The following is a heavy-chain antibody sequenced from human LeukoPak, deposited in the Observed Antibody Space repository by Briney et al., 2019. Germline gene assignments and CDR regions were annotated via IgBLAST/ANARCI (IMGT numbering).Heavy chain of an antibody. CDR1: GGSISSYY. V-gene: IGHV4-59*08. D-gene: IGHD4-11*01. Sequence: SETLSLTCTVSGGSISSYYWSWIRQPPGKGLEWIGYIYYSGSTNCNPSLKSRVTISVDTYKNQFSLKLSSVTAADTAVYYCARALWGYAPDDYSSFDYWGQGTLVTVSS. CDR2: IYYSGST. CDR3: ARALWGYAPDDYSSFDY. J-gene: IGHJ4*02.